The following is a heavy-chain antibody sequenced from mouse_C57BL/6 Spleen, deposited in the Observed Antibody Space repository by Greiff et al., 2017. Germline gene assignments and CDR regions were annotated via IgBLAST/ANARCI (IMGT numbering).Heavy chain of an antibody. V-gene: IGHV1-82*01. CDR2: IYPGAGDT. J-gene: IGHJ1*03. Sequence: VQLQQSGPELVKPGASVKISCKASGYAFSSSWMNWVKQRPGKGLEWIGRIYPGAGDTNYNGKFKGKATLTADKSSSTAYMQLSSLTSEDSAVYVGARGYYCGSSYGYFDVWGKGTTVTVSS. CDR1: GYAFSSSW. CDR3: ARGYYCGSSYGYFDV. D-gene: IGHD1-1*01.